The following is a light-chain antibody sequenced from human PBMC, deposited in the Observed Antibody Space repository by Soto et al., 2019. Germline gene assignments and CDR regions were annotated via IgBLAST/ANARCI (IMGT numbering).Light chain of an antibody. CDR1: SSDVGGYNY. CDR3: SSYAGSNNLLYV. V-gene: IGLV2-8*01. J-gene: IGLJ1*01. Sequence: QSALTQPPSASGSPGQLVTISCTGTSSDVGGYNYVSWYQQHPGKAPKLMIYEVSKRPSGVPDRFSGSKSGNTASLTVSGLQAEDEADYYCSSYAGSNNLLYVFGTGTKLTVL. CDR2: EVS.